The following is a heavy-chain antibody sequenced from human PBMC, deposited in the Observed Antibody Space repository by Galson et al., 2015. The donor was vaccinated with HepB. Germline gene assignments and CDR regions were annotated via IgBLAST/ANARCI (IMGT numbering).Heavy chain of an antibody. CDR1: GGSISSGSYY. V-gene: IGHV4-61*02. J-gene: IGHJ4*02. D-gene: IGHD7-27*01. CDR2: IYTSGST. Sequence: QVQLQESGPGLVKPSETLSLTCTVSGGSISSGSYYWSWIRQPAGKGLEWIGRIYTSGSTNYNPSLKSRVTMSVDTSKNQFSLKLSSVTAADTAVYYCARGFRTVTGDQDGLDYWGQGTLVTVSS. CDR3: ARGFRTVTGDQDGLDY.